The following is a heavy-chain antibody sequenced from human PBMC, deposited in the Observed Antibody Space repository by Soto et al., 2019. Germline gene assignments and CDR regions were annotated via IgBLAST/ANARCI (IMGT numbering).Heavy chain of an antibody. CDR2: VKSKTDGGTT. V-gene: IGHV3-15*01. CDR3: TTGFSSGWFDY. Sequence: VQLVESGGGLVKPGGSLRLSCAASGFTFINTWMSWVRQAPGKGLAWVGRVKSKTDGGTTDYAPPVRGRFIISRDDSQKMLYLQMNSLKTEDSGVYFCTTGFSSGWFDYWGQGILVTVSS. CDR1: GFTFINTW. J-gene: IGHJ4*02. D-gene: IGHD6-19*01.